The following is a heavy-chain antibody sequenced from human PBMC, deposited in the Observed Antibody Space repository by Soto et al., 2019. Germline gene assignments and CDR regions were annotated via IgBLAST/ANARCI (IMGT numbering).Heavy chain of an antibody. Sequence: QVQLHESGPGLVNPSGTLSLTCSVSSGSIRSTYWWGWVRQPPGMGLEWIGEVYHEGSTIYNPSLKSRXXXXXXXXXXXXXXXXXXXXXXXXXXXXXXXXXXXXXXXDPFDYWGQGTLVTVSS. CDR1: SGSIRSTYW. CDR2: VYHEGST. CDR3: XXXXXXXXXXDPFDY. J-gene: IGHJ4*02. V-gene: IGHV4-4*02.